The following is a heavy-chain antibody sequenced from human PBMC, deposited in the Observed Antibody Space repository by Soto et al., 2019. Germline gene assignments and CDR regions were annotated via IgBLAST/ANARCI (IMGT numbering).Heavy chain of an antibody. Sequence: QLQLQESGSGLVKPSQTLSLTCAVSGGSISSGGYSWSWIRQPPGKGLEWIGYIYHSGSTYYNPSLKTRDTLSVDRSTNQFSLKLSSVTAADTAVYYCASSYGLGFDYWGQGTLVTVSS. CDR2: IYHSGST. J-gene: IGHJ4*02. CDR3: ASSYGLGFDY. CDR1: GGSISSGGYS. V-gene: IGHV4-30-2*01. D-gene: IGHD3-10*01.